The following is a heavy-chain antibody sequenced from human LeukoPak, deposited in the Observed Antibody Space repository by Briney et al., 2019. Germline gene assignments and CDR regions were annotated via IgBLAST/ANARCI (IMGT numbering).Heavy chain of an antibody. CDR2: ISAYNGNT. CDR3: ARVDYGDYEMIDY. Sequence: ASVKVSCKASGYTFTSYGISWVRQAPGQGLEWMGWISAYNGNTNYAQKLQGRVTMTTDTSTSTAYTELRSLRSDDTAVYYCARVDYGDYEMIDYWGQGTLVTVSS. D-gene: IGHD4-17*01. J-gene: IGHJ4*02. V-gene: IGHV1-18*04. CDR1: GYTFTSYG.